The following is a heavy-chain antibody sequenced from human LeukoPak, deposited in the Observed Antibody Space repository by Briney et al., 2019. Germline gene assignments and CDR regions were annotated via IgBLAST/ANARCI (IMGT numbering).Heavy chain of an antibody. CDR2: ISSSGTTI. Sequence: GGSLRLSCVASGFTFSNYEMNWVRQAPGEGLEWVSYISSSGTTIHYADSVKGRFAISRDNAKNSLYLQMNTLRAEDTAVYYCATFTDYWGQGTLVTVSS. CDR3: ATFTDY. J-gene: IGHJ4*02. V-gene: IGHV3-48*03. CDR1: GFTFSNYE.